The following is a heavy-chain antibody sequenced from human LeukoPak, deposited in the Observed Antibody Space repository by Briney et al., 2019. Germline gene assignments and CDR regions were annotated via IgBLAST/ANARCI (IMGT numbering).Heavy chain of an antibody. CDR1: GYTFTGYY. CDR3: ARTYYYDSSGYYYKRPSYYMDV. CDR2: IIPILGIA. J-gene: IGHJ6*03. D-gene: IGHD3-22*01. Sequence: ASVKVSCKASGYTFTGYYMHWVRQAPGQGLEWMGRIIPILGIANYAQKFQGRVTITADKSTSTAYMELSSLRSEDTAVYYCARTYYYDSSGYYYKRPSYYMDVWGKGTTVTVSS. V-gene: IGHV1-69*02.